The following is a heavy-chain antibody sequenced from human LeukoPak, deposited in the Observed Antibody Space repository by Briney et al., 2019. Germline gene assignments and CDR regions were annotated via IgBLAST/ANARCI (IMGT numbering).Heavy chain of an antibody. CDR3: ARGGVWYFDL. Sequence: SETLPLTCTVSGGSISNYYWSWIRQPPGKGLEWIGHIYYSGATKYNPSLKSRITISVDTSKNQFSLMLSSVTAADTAVYYCARGGVWYFDLWGRGTLVTVSS. CDR2: IYYSGAT. V-gene: IGHV4-59*01. D-gene: IGHD3-16*01. J-gene: IGHJ2*01. CDR1: GGSISNYY.